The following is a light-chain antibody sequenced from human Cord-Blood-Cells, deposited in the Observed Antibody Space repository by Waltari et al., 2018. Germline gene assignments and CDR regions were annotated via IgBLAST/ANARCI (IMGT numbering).Light chain of an antibody. CDR3: QKYYSTPFT. J-gene: IGKJ3*01. CDR1: QSVVYSSNNKNY. CDR2: WAS. Sequence: DIVMTQSPDSLAVSLGERATINCKTSQSVVYSSNNKNYLAWYQQKPGHRPKLLISWASTRESVVPDRFSGSGSGTDFTLASRCLQTEDVAVYYCQKYYSTPFTFGPGTKVDIK. V-gene: IGKV4-1*01.